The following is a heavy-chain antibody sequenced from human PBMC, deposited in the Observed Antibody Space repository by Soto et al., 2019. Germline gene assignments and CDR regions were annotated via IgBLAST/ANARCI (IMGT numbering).Heavy chain of an antibody. V-gene: IGHV1-69*13. CDR2: IIPIFGTA. CDR1: GGTFSSYA. CDR3: ATRYSSSPRSRRDYYYYGMDV. Sequence: GASVKVSCKASGGTFSSYAISWVRQAPGQGLEWMGGIIPIFGTANYAQKFQGRVTITADESTSTAYMELSSLRSEDTAVYYCATRYSSSPRSRRDYYYYGMDVWGQGTTVT. J-gene: IGHJ6*02. D-gene: IGHD6-6*01.